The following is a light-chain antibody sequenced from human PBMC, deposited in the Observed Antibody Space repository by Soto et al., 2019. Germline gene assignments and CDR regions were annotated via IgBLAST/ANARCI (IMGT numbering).Light chain of an antibody. V-gene: IGKV3-20*01. Sequence: PGERATLSCRASQRVSNNYLAWYQQKPGQAPRLLIFGASSRATGIPDRFSGSGSGTDFTLSISRLEPEDFAVYYCQQYDNSPWTFGQGTKVEI. J-gene: IGKJ1*01. CDR3: QQYDNSPWT. CDR2: GAS. CDR1: QRVSNNY.